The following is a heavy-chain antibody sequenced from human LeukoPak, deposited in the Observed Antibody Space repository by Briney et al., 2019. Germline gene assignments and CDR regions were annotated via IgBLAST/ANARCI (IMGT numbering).Heavy chain of an antibody. D-gene: IGHD2-2*01. CDR2: FDPGDGET. V-gene: IGHV1-24*01. CDR3: ATGKGYCSSTSCYRTGYYYGMDV. CDR1: GYTLTELS. J-gene: IGHJ6*02. Sequence: ASVKVSCKVSGYTLTELSMHWVRQAPGKGLEWMGGFDPGDGETIYAQKFQGRVTMTEDTSTDTAYMELSSLRSEDTAVYYCATGKGYCSSTSCYRTGYYYGMDVWGQGTTVTVSS.